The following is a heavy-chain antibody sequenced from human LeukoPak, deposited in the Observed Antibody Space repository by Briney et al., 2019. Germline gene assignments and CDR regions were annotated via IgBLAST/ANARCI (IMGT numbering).Heavy chain of an antibody. CDR1: GGSISSGGSY. D-gene: IGHD5/OR15-5a*01. V-gene: IGHV4-31*03. Sequence: PSQTLSLTCTVSGGSISSGGSYWSWIRQHPGKGLEWIGYIYYSGSTYYNPSLKSRVTISVDTSKNQFSLKLSSVTAADTAVYYCARGSSRRVPYYFDYWGQGTLVTVSS. J-gene: IGHJ4*02. CDR2: IYYSGST. CDR3: ARGSSRRVPYYFDY.